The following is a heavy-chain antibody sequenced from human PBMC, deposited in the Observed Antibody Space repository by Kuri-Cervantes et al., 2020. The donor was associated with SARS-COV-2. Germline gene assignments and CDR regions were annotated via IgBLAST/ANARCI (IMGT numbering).Heavy chain of an antibody. CDR1: GYSISSGYY. CDR2: INHSGST. CDR3: ARVVLSRLTTVTNYYYYYYYMDV. Sequence: SETLSLTCTVSGYSISSGYYWGWIRQPPGKGLEWIGEINHSGSTNYNPSLKSRVTISVDTSKNQFSLKLSSVTAADTAVYYCARVVLSRLTTVTNYYYYYYYMDVWGKGTTVTVSS. D-gene: IGHD4-17*01. J-gene: IGHJ6*03. V-gene: IGHV4-38-2*02.